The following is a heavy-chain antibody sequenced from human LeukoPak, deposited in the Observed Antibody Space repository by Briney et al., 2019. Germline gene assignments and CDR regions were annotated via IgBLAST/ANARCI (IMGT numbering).Heavy chain of an antibody. CDR3: ARSWASSWYWFDY. CDR2: ISSSGGST. J-gene: IGHJ4*02. CDR1: GFTFSSYA. V-gene: IGHV3-64*04. Sequence: PGGSLRLSCSASGFTFSSYAMHWVRQAPGKGLEYVSAISSSGGSTYYADSVKGRFTISRDKSKNTVYLQMNSLRAEDTAVYYCARSWASSWYWFDYWGQGTLVTVSS. D-gene: IGHD6-13*01.